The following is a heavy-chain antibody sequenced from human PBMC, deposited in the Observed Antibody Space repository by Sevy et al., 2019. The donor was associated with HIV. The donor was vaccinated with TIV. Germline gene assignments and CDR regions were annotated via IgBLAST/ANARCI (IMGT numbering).Heavy chain of an antibody. Sequence: SGPTLVKPTQTLTLTCTFSGFSLSTSGAGVGWIRQPPGKALEWLALIYWDDDKRYSPSLKTRLTINKDTSKNQVVLTMTNMDPVETATYYCAHGEGCSNGVCYNALFDYWGQGTLVTVSS. V-gene: IGHV2-5*02. CDR3: AHGEGCSNGVCYNALFDY. CDR1: GFSLSTSGAG. CDR2: IYWDDDK. D-gene: IGHD2-8*01. J-gene: IGHJ4*02.